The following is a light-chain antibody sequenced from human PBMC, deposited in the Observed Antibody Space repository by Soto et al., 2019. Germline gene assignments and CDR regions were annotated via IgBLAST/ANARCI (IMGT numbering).Light chain of an antibody. CDR3: QKYDSAPLFT. CDR1: QAISKY. V-gene: IGKV1-27*01. J-gene: IGKJ3*01. Sequence: DIPMTQTPPSLSASVGDRVTITCRASQAISKYLAWYQQKQGKVHKLLIYAASTLQSGVPSRFSGSGSGTDLTLTISSLKPEDVATYYCQKYDSAPLFTFGPGTRVDVK. CDR2: AAS.